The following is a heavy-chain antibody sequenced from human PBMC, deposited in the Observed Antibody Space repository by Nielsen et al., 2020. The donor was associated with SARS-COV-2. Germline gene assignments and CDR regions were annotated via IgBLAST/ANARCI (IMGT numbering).Heavy chain of an antibody. CDR1: GFTFSSYA. D-gene: IGHD1-26*01. Sequence: GESLKISCAASGFTFSSYAMHWVRQAPGKGLEWVAVISYDGSNKYYADSVKGRFTISRDNSKNTLYLQMNSLRAEDTAVYYCARARSGSYYGGFDYWGQGTLVTVSS. J-gene: IGHJ4*02. V-gene: IGHV3-30-3*01. CDR2: ISYDGSNK. CDR3: ARARSGSYYGGFDY.